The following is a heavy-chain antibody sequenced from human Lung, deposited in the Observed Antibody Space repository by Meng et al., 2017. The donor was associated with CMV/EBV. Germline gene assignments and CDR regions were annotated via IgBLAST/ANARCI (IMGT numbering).Heavy chain of an antibody. Sequence: SCVASGFTFDNYAMHWVRQAPGKGLEWVSGISWNSDTIDYAASVRGRFTVSRDNAKHSLYLQVNSLRIEDTALYYCAKDSSAWYGGSDFDYWGQGXLVTVSS. CDR3: AKDSSAWYGGSDFDY. CDR1: GFTFDNYA. D-gene: IGHD6-19*01. V-gene: IGHV3-9*01. CDR2: ISWNSDTI. J-gene: IGHJ4*02.